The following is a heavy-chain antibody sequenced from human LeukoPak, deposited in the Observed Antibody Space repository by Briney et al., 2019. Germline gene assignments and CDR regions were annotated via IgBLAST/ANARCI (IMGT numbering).Heavy chain of an antibody. CDR3: AREGLFSFDI. Sequence: GGSLRLSCAASGFTFSSYSISWVRQAPGKGLEWVSYISTLSNIIHYADSVKGRFTISRDNAKNSLYLQMNSLRAEDTAVHYCAREGLFSFDIWGQGTMVTVSS. V-gene: IGHV3-48*01. J-gene: IGHJ3*02. CDR2: ISTLSNII. CDR1: GFTFSSYS. D-gene: IGHD2/OR15-2a*01.